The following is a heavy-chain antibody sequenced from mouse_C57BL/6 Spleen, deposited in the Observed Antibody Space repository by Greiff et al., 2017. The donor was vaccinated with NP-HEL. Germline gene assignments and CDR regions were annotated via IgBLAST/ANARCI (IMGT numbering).Heavy chain of an antibody. CDR2: IHPNSGST. CDR3: ARHYDYDEYFGV. V-gene: IGHV1-64*01. D-gene: IGHD2-4*01. Sequence: QVQLQQPGAELVKPGASVKLSCKASGYTFTSYWMHWVKQRPGQGLEWIGMIHPNSGSTNYNEKFKSKATLTVDNSSSTAYMQLSSLTSEDSAVYYCARHYDYDEYFGVWGTGTTVTVSS. CDR1: GYTFTSYW. J-gene: IGHJ1*03.